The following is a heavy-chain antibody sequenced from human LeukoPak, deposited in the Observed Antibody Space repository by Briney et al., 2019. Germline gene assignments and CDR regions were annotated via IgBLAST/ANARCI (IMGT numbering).Heavy chain of an antibody. D-gene: IGHD3-10*01. CDR3: ATYMVRTDAYYD. Sequence: PGWSLRLSCAASGFTVSSNYMSWVRQAPGKGLEWVSVIYSGGSTYYADSVKGRFTISRDNSKNTLYLQMNSLRAEDTAVYYCATYMVRTDAYYDWGQGTLVTVSS. J-gene: IGHJ4*02. CDR1: GFTVSSNY. V-gene: IGHV3-53*01. CDR2: IYSGGST.